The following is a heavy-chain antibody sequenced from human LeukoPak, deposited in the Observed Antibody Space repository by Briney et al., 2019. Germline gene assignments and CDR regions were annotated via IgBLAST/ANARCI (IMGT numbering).Heavy chain of an antibody. D-gene: IGHD6-19*01. CDR2: INHSGSA. CDR3: ARSAGYSSA. CDR1: GGSFSGYY. J-gene: IGHJ5*02. Sequence: SETLSLTCAVYGGSFSGYYWSWIRQPPGKGLEWIGEINHSGSANYNSSLKSRVTLSTDTSKNQFSLILSSVTAADTAVYYCARSAGYSSAWGQGTRVTVSS. V-gene: IGHV4-34*01.